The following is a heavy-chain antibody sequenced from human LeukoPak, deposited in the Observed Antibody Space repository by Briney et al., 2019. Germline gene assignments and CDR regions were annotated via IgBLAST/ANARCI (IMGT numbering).Heavy chain of an antibody. Sequence: PSETLSLTCTVSGGSISGYYWSWIRQHPGKGLEWIGYIYYSGSTNYNPSLKSRVTISVDTSRNQFSLKLTSVTAADTAVYYCAKSNGYGLVDIWGQGTMVTVSS. CDR2: IYYSGST. V-gene: IGHV4-59*12. D-gene: IGHD3-10*01. CDR3: AKSNGYGLVDI. J-gene: IGHJ3*02. CDR1: GGSISGYY.